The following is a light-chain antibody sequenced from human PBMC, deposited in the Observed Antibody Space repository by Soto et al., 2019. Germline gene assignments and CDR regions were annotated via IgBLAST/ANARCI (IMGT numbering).Light chain of an antibody. CDR2: AAS. CDR1: QRITSY. CDR3: QQGYTTPYT. J-gene: IGKJ2*01. Sequence: DIQLTQSPSSLSASVGDRVTITCRASQRITSYLNWYQQRLGKAPKLLIYAASNLQSGLPSRFSGSGFGTTFTLTISSVQPDDFATYFCQQGYTTPYTFGLGTKVDIK. V-gene: IGKV1-39*01.